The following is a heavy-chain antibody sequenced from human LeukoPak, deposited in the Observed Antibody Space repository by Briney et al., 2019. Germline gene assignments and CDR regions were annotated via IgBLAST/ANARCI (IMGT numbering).Heavy chain of an antibody. J-gene: IGHJ4*02. CDR1: GFTFSSRDW. CDR2: IKQDGSEK. D-gene: IGHD6-19*01. V-gene: IGHV3-7*01. CDR3: ARGGYSSGLLY. Sequence: GGSLRLSCVASGFTFSSRDWMTWVRQAPGKGLEWVANIKQDGSEKNYVDSVKGRFTISRDNAKNSVDLQMNSLRVEDTAVYYCARGGYSSGLLYWGQGTLVTVSS.